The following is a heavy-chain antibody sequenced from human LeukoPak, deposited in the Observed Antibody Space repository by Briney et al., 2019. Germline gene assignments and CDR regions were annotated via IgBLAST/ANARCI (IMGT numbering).Heavy chain of an antibody. Sequence: PGGSLRLSCAASGFTFSSYAMHWARQAPGKGLEWVAVISSDGNNKYYADSVQGRFTISRDNSKNTLYLQMNGLRAEDTAVFYCARGQTVNLIRGVIAYWGQGTLVTVSS. J-gene: IGHJ4*02. V-gene: IGHV3-30-3*01. CDR1: GFTFSSYA. D-gene: IGHD3-10*01. CDR2: ISSDGNNK. CDR3: ARGQTVNLIRGVIAY.